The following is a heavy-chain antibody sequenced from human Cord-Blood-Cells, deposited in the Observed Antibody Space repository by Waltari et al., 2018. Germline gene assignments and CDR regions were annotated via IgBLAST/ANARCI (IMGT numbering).Heavy chain of an antibody. D-gene: IGHD7-27*01. CDR1: GFTFSSYA. CDR3: AKDPLTGEAYYYYMDV. J-gene: IGHJ6*03. V-gene: IGHV3-23*01. Sequence: EVQLLESGGGLVQPGGSLRLSCAASGFTFSSYAMSWVRQAPGKGLEWVSAISGSGGTTYYADSVKVRFTISRDNSKNTLYLQMNSLRAEDTAVYYCAKDPLTGEAYYYYMDVWGKGTTVTVSS. CDR2: ISGSGGTT.